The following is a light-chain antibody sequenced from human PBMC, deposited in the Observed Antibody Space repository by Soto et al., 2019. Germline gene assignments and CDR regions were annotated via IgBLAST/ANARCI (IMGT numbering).Light chain of an antibody. CDR1: QSVSSNY. V-gene: IGKV3-20*01. CDR2: GAS. J-gene: IGKJ1*01. CDR3: QQYCSSPWT. Sequence: EIVLTQSPGTLSLSPGERATLSCRASQSVSSNYLAWYQQKPGQAPRPLIYGASSSATGIPDRFSGSGAGTDFTLTISRLESEDFAVYYCQQYCSSPWTFGQGTKVEIK.